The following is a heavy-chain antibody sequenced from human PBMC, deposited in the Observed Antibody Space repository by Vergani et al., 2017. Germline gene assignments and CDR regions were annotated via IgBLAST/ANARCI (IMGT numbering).Heavy chain of an antibody. J-gene: IGHJ4*02. CDR2: IYYIGST. CDR3: ARDLVSDGYSYFDY. Sequence: QVQLQESGPGLVKPSETLSLTCTVSGGSISSYYWSWIRQPPGKGLEWIGYIYYIGSTNYNPSLKSRVTISVDTSKNQFSLKLSSVTAADTAVYYCARDLVSDGYSYFDYWGQGTLVTVSS. D-gene: IGHD5-24*01. CDR1: GGSISSYY. V-gene: IGHV4-59*01.